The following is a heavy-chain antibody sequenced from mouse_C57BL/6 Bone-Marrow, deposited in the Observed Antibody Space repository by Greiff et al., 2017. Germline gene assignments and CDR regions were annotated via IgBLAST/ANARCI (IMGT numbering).Heavy chain of an antibody. CDR1: GYSFTGYY. D-gene: IGHD1-1*01. J-gene: IGHJ1*03. Sequence: VQLQQSGPELVKPGASVKISCKASGYSFTGYYMNWVKQSPEKSLEWIGEINPSTGGTTYNQKFKAKATLTVDKSSSTAYMQLKRLTSEDSAVYYCANRGTTVVGDWYFDVWGTGTTVTVSS. V-gene: IGHV1-42*01. CDR3: ANRGTTVVGDWYFDV. CDR2: INPSTGGT.